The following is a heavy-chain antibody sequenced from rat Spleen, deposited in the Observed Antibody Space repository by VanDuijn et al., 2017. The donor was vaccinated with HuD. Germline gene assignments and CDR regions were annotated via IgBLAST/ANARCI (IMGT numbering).Heavy chain of an antibody. D-gene: IGHD1-11*01. Sequence: EVQLVETGGGLVQPGRSLKLSCVASGFTFNTYWMYWIRQAPGKGLEWVSSINTDGDNTYYRDSVKGRFTISRDNAENTQYLQMDSLRSEDTATYYCTRHGGLRNWFAYWGQGTLVTVSS. J-gene: IGHJ3*01. CDR1: GFTFNTYW. CDR3: TRHGGLRNWFAY. V-gene: IGHV5-58*01. CDR2: INTDGDNT.